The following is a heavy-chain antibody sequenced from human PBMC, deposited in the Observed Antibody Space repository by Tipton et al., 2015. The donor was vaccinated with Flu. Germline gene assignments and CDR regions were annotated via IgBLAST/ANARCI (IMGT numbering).Heavy chain of an antibody. J-gene: IGHJ6*02. Sequence: LRLSCTVSGGSISTSGYYWGWIRQPPGKGLEWIGSIRYGGSSYYTPSLKSRVTISLDMSKDQFSLKLNSVTAADTAVYYCGRESPPDVWGQGTTVTVSS. V-gene: IGHV4-39*07. CDR3: GRESPPDV. CDR2: IRYGGSS. CDR1: GGSISTSGYY.